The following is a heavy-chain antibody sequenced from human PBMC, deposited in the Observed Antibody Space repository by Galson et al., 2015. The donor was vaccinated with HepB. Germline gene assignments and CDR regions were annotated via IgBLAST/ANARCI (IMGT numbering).Heavy chain of an antibody. CDR1: GFTFSHYA. Sequence: SLRLSCAASGFTFSHYAMSWVRQAPGKGLEWVSVIRGSGDVTFYAGSVRGRFTISRDSSRNTLSLQLNSLGAEDTAVYYCAKHSGSGNPFYHAMDVWGQGTTDTVPS. D-gene: IGHD3-10*01. CDR2: IRGSGDVT. J-gene: IGHJ6*02. V-gene: IGHV3-23*01. CDR3: AKHSGSGNPFYHAMDV.